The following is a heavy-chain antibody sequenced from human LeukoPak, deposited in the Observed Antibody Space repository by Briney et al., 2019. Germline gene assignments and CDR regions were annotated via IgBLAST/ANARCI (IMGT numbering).Heavy chain of an antibody. Sequence: GASVKVSCKASGGTFSSYAISWVRRAPGQGLEWMGGIIPIFGTANYAQKFQGRVTITADESTSTAYMELSSLRSEDTAVYYCARDDTAMWGRVLSYYGMDVWGQGTTVTVSS. J-gene: IGHJ6*02. D-gene: IGHD5-18*01. CDR3: ARDDTAMWGRVLSYYGMDV. CDR2: IIPIFGTA. CDR1: GGTFSSYA. V-gene: IGHV1-69*13.